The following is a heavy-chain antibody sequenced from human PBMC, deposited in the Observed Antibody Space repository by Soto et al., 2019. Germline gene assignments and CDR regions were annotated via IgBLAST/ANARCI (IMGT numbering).Heavy chain of an antibody. D-gene: IGHD1-1*01. J-gene: IGHJ4*02. CDR1: GYIFTSYG. V-gene: IGHV1-18*01. Sequence: ASVEVSCKASGYIFTSYGISWVRQAPGQGLEWMGWIVSYNGDRDYAQKFQGRVTVTTDTSTSTAYMELRSLRSDDTAVYYCARGSLQPFDYWGQGTLVTVSS. CDR2: IVSYNGDR. CDR3: ARGSLQPFDY.